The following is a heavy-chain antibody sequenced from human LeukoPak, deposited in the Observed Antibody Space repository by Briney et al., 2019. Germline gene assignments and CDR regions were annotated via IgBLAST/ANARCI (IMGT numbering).Heavy chain of an antibody. V-gene: IGHV4-34*01. Sequence: SETLSLTCAVYGGSFSNYYWSWIRQPPGKGLEWLGEIKHRGNTNYNPSRKSRVTISVDTSKNQFSLKLNSVTAADTAVYYCARQLVGSTTPDYWGQGILVTVSS. D-gene: IGHD1-26*01. CDR2: IKHRGNT. CDR1: GGSFSNYY. CDR3: ARQLVGSTTPDY. J-gene: IGHJ4*02.